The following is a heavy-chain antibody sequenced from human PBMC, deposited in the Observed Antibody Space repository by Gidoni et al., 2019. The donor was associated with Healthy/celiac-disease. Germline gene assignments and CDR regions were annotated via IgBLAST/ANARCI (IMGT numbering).Heavy chain of an antibody. D-gene: IGHD3-10*01. CDR3: ARVRGSGPRFDY. V-gene: IGHV3-30-3*01. J-gene: IGHJ4*02. CDR1: AFTFSSDA. Sequence: QVQLVESGGGVVQPGRSLRLSCAASAFTFSSDALHGVRQAPGKGLEWVAVISYDGSNKYYADSVKGRFTISRDNSKNTLYLQMNSLRAEDTAVYYCARVRGSGPRFDYWGQGTLVTVSS. CDR2: ISYDGSNK.